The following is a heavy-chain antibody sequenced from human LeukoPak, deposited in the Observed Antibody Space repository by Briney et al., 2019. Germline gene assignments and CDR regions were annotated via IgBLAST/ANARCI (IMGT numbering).Heavy chain of an antibody. CDR1: GYTFTSNY. J-gene: IGHJ4*02. V-gene: IGHV1-46*01. D-gene: IGHD4-23*01. CDR3: ARGVLYTDYDGYFDY. CDR2: ISPSGGST. Sequence: GASVKVSCKAFGYTFTSNYMHWVRQAPGQGPEWMGVISPSGGSTTYAQKFQGRVTLTRDMSTSTDYLELSSLRSEDTAVYYCARGVLYTDYDGYFDYWGQGTLVIVSS.